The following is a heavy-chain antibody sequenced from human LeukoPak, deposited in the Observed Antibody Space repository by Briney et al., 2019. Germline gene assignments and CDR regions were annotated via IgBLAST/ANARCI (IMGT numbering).Heavy chain of an antibody. D-gene: IGHD6-19*01. CDR3: ARLYPSIPVAGSGNCFDS. CDR2: INPNSGDM. Sequence: ASVKVSCKASGYTFTDHYMHWVRQAPGQGLEHMGWINPNSGDMKYAQKFQGRVTMTRDTSINTAYTELRSLRSDDTAVYYCARLYPSIPVAGSGNCFDSWGQGTLVTVSS. CDR1: GYTFTDHY. J-gene: IGHJ4*02. V-gene: IGHV1-2*02.